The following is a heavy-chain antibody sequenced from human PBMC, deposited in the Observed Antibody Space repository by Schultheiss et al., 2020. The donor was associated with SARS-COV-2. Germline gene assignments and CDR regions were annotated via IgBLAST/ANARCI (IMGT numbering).Heavy chain of an antibody. CDR2: ISGSGENT. V-gene: IGHV3-23*01. J-gene: IGHJ4*02. Sequence: GGSLRLSCAASGFIFSDHAMNWVRQAPGKGLEWVSAISGSGENTFYADSVKGRFTISRDSSKTTLFLQMNSLRAEDTAVYYCAKAWNRLSHPYYFDYWGQGTLVTVSS. D-gene: IGHD1/OR15-1a*01. CDR1: GFIFSDHA. CDR3: AKAWNRLSHPYYFDY.